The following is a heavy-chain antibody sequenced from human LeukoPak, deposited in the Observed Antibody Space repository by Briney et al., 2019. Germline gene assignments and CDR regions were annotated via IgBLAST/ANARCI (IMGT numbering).Heavy chain of an antibody. CDR1: GYTFTGYY. Sequence: ASVKVSCKASGYTFTGYYMHWVRQAPGHGLEWMGWITPNSGGTNYAQKFQGRFTMTGDTSLSTAYMELTRLTPDDTALYYCARSGLVQSAHGTYYIHNGLDVWGQGTRVTVSS. CDR2: ITPNSGGT. V-gene: IGHV1-2*02. CDR3: ARSGLVQSAHGTYYIHNGLDV. J-gene: IGHJ6*02. D-gene: IGHD3-22*01.